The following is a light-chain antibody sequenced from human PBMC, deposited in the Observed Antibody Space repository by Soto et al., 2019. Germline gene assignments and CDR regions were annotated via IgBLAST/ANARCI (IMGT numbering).Light chain of an antibody. CDR1: HSVSNN. J-gene: IGKJ5*01. Sequence: EIVLTQSPATLSLSPGERATFSCRASHSVSNNLAWYQQKPGQAPRLLIYGISTRATGIPARFSGSGSGTEFSLTISSLQSEDFAVYYCQQYSKWPITFGQGTRLEIK. CDR3: QQYSKWPIT. V-gene: IGKV3-15*01. CDR2: GIS.